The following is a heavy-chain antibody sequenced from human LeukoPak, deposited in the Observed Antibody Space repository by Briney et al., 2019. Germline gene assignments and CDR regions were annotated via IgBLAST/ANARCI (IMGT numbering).Heavy chain of an antibody. CDR1: GGSISSGGYY. CDR2: IYYSGST. Sequence: SQTLSLTCTVSGGSISSGGYYWSWIRQHPGKGLEWIGYIYYSGSTYYNPSLKSRVTISVDTSKNQFSLKLSSVTAADTAVYYCARLDIVFYGMDVWGQGTTVIVSS. CDR3: ARLDIVFYGMDV. D-gene: IGHD5/OR15-5a*01. J-gene: IGHJ6*02. V-gene: IGHV4-31*03.